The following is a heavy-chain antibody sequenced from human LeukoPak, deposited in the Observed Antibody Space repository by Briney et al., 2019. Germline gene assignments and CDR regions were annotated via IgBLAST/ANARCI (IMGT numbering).Heavy chain of an antibody. CDR1: GFTFSDHY. V-gene: IGHV3-72*01. D-gene: IGHD1-26*01. Sequence: GGSLRLSCAASGFTFSDHYMDWVRQAPGKGLEWVGRTRNKANSYTTEYAASVKGRFTISRDDSKNSLYLQMNSLKTEDTAVYYCASIHSGSYSDDYWGQGTLVTVSS. CDR3: ASIHSGSYSDDY. CDR2: TRNKANSYTT. J-gene: IGHJ4*02.